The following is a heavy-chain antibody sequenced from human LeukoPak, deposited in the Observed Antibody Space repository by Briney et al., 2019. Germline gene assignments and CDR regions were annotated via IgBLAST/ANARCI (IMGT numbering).Heavy chain of an antibody. V-gene: IGHV1-69*05. J-gene: IGHJ4*02. Sequence: SVTVSLTASGGTFTIYAISWVRQAPGQGLEWMGGIIPIFGTANYAQKFQGRVTITTDESTSTAYMELSSLRSEDTAVYYCARGYSYGSFDYWGQGTLVTVSS. D-gene: IGHD5-18*01. CDR2: IIPIFGTA. CDR1: GGTFTIYA. CDR3: ARGYSYGSFDY.